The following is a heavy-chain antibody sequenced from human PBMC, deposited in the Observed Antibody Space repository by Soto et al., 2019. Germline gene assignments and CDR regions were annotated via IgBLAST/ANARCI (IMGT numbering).Heavy chain of an antibody. V-gene: IGHV4-31*03. J-gene: IGHJ4*02. CDR1: GGSISSGGYY. CDR2: IYYSGST. CDR3: ATSPYYYDSSGYYFLFDY. D-gene: IGHD3-22*01. Sequence: SETLSLTCTVSGGSISSGGYYWSWIRQHPGKGLEWIGYIYYSGSTYYNPSLKSRVTISVDTSKNQFSLKLSSVTAADTAVYYCATSPYYYDSSGYYFLFDYWGQGTMVTVSS.